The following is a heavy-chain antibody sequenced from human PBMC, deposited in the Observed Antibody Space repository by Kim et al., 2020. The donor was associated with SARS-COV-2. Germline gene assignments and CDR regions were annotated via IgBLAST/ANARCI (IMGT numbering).Heavy chain of an antibody. V-gene: IGHV3-9*01. Sequence: GGSLRLSCAASGFTFDDYAMHWVRQAPGKGLEWVSGISWNSGSIGYADSVKGRVTISRDNAKNSLYLQMNSLGAEDTALYYCAKDIRGGSSSWYCYYGMDVCGQETTIPASS. D-gene: IGHD6-13*01. J-gene: IGHJ6*02. CDR3: AKDIRGGSSSWYCYYGMDV. CDR2: ISWNSGSI. CDR1: GFTFDDYA.